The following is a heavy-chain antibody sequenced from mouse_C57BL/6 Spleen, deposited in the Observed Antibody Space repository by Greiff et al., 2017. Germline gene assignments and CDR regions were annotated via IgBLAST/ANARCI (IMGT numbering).Heavy chain of an antibody. Sequence: DVKLQESGEGLVKPGGSLKLSCAASGFTFSSYAMSWVRQTPEKRLEWVAYISSGGDYIYYADTVKGRFTISRDNARNTLYLQMSSLKSEDTAMYYYTRGSGRAWFADWGQGTLVTVAA. CDR3: TRGSGRAWFAD. V-gene: IGHV5-9-1*02. CDR1: GFTFSSYA. CDR2: ISSGGDYI. J-gene: IGHJ3*01.